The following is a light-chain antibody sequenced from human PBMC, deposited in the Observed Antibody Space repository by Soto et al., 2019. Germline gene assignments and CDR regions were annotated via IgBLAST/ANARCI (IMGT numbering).Light chain of an antibody. CDR1: QSVSSSF. Sequence: EIVLTQSPGTLSLSPGERATLSCRASQSVSSSFLAWYQQKPGRAPRLLIYGASSRATGIPDRFSGSGSGTDFTLTISRLDPEDFAVYYCQQYSSSAWTFGQGTK. V-gene: IGKV3-20*01. CDR3: QQYSSSAWT. CDR2: GAS. J-gene: IGKJ1*01.